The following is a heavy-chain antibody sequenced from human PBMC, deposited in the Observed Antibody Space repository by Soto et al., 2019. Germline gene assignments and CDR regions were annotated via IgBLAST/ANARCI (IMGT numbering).Heavy chain of an antibody. Sequence: SETLSLTCTVSGGSISSYYWSWIRQPPGKGLEWIGYIYYSGSTNYNPSLKSRVTISVDTSKNQFSLKLSSVTAADTAVYYCARDGSSGSARKMDVWGQGTTVTVSS. CDR2: IYYSGST. CDR1: GGSISSYY. D-gene: IGHD6-19*01. CDR3: ARDGSSGSARKMDV. V-gene: IGHV4-59*01. J-gene: IGHJ6*02.